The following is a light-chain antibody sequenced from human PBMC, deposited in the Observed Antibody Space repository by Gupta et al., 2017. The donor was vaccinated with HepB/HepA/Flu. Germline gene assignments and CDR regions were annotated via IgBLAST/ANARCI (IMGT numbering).Light chain of an antibody. CDR1: QDISNY. CDR3: QQYDNLPIT. V-gene: IGKV1-33*01. J-gene: IGKJ5*01. Sequence: DIEMTQSPSPLSASVGDRVTITCHSRQDISNYLNWYQQKPGKAPKLLIYDASNLETGVPSRFSGSGSGTDFTFTISRLQPEDIAIYYCQQYDNLPITFGQGTRLEIK. CDR2: DAS.